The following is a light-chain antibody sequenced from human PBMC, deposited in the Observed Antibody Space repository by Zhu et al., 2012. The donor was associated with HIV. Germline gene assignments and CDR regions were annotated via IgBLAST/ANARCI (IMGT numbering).Light chain of an antibody. CDR2: RAS. CDR1: QSVGTN. Sequence: EIVLTQSPGTLSLSPGERGTLSCRASQSVGTNLAWYQQKPGQAPRLLISRASTRSTAIPARFSGSGSGTEFTLTISSLQSEDFAVYFCQQYNNWPPTFGQGTKLEIK. CDR3: QQYNNWPPT. J-gene: IGKJ1*01. V-gene: IGKV3-15*01.